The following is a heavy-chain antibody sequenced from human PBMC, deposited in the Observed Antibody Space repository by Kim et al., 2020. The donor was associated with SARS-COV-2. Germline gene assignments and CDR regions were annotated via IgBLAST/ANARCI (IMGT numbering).Heavy chain of an antibody. Sequence: SETLSLTCSVSGGSISSSSYYWGWIRQPPGKGLEWIVSIYYSGSTYSNPSLKSRVTISVDTSKNQFSLKLSSVTAADTAVYYCARLYDSSGYYYPAFDYWGQGTLVTVSS. CDR2: IYYSGST. D-gene: IGHD3-22*01. CDR3: ARLYDSSGYYYPAFDY. V-gene: IGHV4-39*01. J-gene: IGHJ4*02. CDR1: GGSISSSSYY.